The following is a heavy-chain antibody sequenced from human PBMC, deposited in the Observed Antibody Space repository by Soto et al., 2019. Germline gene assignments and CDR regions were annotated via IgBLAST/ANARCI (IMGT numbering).Heavy chain of an antibody. D-gene: IGHD6-13*01. V-gene: IGHV1-2*02. J-gene: IGHJ6*02. CDR1: GYTFTGYY. CDR3: ARGIAAAEDGMDV. CDR2: INPNSGGT. Sequence: ASVKVSCKASGYTFTGYYMHWVRQAPVQGLEWMGWINPNSGGTNYAQKFQGRVTMTRDTSISTGYMELSRLRSDDTAVYYCARGIAAAEDGMDVWGQGTTVTVSS.